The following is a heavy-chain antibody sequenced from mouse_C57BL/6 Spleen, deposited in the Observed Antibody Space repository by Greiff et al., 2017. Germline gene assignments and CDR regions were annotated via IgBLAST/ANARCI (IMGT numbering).Heavy chain of an antibody. J-gene: IGHJ4*01. CDR1: GYTFTDYY. CDR2: INPNNGGT. D-gene: IGHD1-1*01. Sequence: EVKLQQSGPELVKPGASVKISCKASGYTFTDYYMNWVKQSHGKSLEWIGDINPNNGGTSYNQKFKGKATLTVDKSSSTAYMELRSLTSEDSAVYYCARTITTVVAHYAMDYWGQGTSVTVSS. V-gene: IGHV1-26*01. CDR3: ARTITTVVAHYAMDY.